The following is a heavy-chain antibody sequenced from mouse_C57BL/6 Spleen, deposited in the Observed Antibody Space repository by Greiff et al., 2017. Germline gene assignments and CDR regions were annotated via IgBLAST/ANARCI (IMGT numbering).Heavy chain of an antibody. V-gene: IGHV1-82*01. J-gene: IGHJ4*01. D-gene: IGHD1-1*01. CDR1: GYAFSSSW. CDR2: IYPGDGDT. Sequence: VQLQQSGPELVKPGASVKISCKASGYAFSSSWMNWVKQRPGKGLEWIGRIYPGDGDTNYNGTFKGKATLTADKSSSPAYMQLSSLTSEDSAVYFCARSESYYGSSLYYAMDYWGQGTSVTVSS. CDR3: ARSESYYGSSLYYAMDY.